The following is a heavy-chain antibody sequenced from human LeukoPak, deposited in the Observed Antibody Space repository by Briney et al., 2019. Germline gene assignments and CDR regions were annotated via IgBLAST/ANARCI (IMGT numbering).Heavy chain of an antibody. CDR2: ISGNSFWI. CDR1: GFTFSSYS. D-gene: IGHD2-2*01. CDR3: ARKVPAAQSDF. V-gene: IGHV3-21*01. Sequence: GGSLRLSCAVSGFTFSSYSMNWVRQAPGKGLEWVSAISGNSFWIYYADSVKGRFTISRDNAKNSLYLQMDSLRADDTAVYYCARKVPAAQSDFWGQGTLVTVSS. J-gene: IGHJ4*02.